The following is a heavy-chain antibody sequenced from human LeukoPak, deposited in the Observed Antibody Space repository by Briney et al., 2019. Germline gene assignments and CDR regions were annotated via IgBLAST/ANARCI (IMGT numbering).Heavy chain of an antibody. V-gene: IGHV3-23*01. CDR3: GWYGIS. J-gene: IGHJ4*02. CDR2: IEYSGGSA. D-gene: IGHD3-10*01. CDR1: GFTLSSYE. Sequence: AGGSLRLSCTVSGFTLSSYEMSWNRQAPGKGLEWVSSIEYSGGSAYYADSVKGRFTISRDDFKNTLYLQLSSLRAEDTAVWNSGWYGISWGQGTLVIVSS.